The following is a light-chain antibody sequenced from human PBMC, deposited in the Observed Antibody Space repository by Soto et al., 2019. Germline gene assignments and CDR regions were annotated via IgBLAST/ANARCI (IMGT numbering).Light chain of an antibody. J-gene: IGLJ3*02. CDR2: DVS. CDR1: SSDVGGYNY. CDR3: CSYAGSYTLV. V-gene: IGLV2-11*01. Sequence: QSALTQPRSVSGSPGQSVTISCTGTSSDVGGYNYVSWYQQHPGNAPKLMIYDVSTRPSGVPDRFSGSKSGNTASLTISGLQAEDEADYYCCSYAGSYTLVFGGGTKVTLL.